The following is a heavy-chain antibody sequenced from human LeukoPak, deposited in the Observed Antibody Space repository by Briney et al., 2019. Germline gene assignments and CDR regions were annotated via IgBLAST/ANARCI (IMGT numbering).Heavy chain of an antibody. J-gene: IGHJ4*02. CDR2: IRSKAYGGTT. CDR3: TRDPLYYYDSSGDY. Sequence: GGSLRPSCTASGFTFGDYAMSWVRQAPGKGLEWVGFIRSKAYGGTTEYAASVKGRFTISRDDSKSIAYLQMNSLKTEDTAVYYCTRDPLYYYDSSGDYWGQGTLVTVSS. D-gene: IGHD3-22*01. CDR1: GFTFGDYA. V-gene: IGHV3-49*04.